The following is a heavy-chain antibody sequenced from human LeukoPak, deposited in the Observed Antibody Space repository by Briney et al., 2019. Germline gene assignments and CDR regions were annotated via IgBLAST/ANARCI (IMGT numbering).Heavy chain of an antibody. D-gene: IGHD2-2*01. Sequence: KPGGSLRLSCVASGFTFSNYWMLWVRQAPGKGLMWVSLTSTDGKSTRYAESVKGRFTISRDNAKNALYLQMDILRVEDTALYFCVRDYQFIQEVWGQGTTVTVSS. CDR2: TSTDGKST. V-gene: IGHV3-74*01. CDR1: GFTFSNYW. J-gene: IGHJ6*02. CDR3: VRDYQFIQEV.